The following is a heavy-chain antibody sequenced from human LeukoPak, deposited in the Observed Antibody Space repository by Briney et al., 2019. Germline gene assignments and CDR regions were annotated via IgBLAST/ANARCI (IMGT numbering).Heavy chain of an antibody. J-gene: IGHJ3*02. CDR1: GGTFSSYA. V-gene: IGHV7-4-1*02. D-gene: IGHD3-16*01. CDR2: INTNTGNP. Sequence: ASVKVSCKASGGTFSSYAISWVRQAPGQGLEWMGWINTNTGNPTYAQGFTGRFVFSLDTSVSTAYLQISSLKAEDTAVYYCASGGALGAFDIWGQGTMVTVSS. CDR3: ASGGALGAFDI.